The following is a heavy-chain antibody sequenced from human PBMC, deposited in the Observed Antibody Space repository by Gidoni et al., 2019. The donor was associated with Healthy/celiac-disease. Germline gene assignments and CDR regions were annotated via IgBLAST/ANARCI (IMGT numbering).Heavy chain of an antibody. Sequence: EVQLLESGGGLVPPGGSLRLSCAASGFTFSSYAMSWVRQAPGKGLEWVSAISGSGGSTYYADSVKGRFTISRDNSKNTLYLQMNSLRAEDTAVYYCAKDLDFDWLLWNPGTDAFDIWGQGTMVTVSS. J-gene: IGHJ3*02. CDR1: GFTFSSYA. CDR2: ISGSGGST. CDR3: AKDLDFDWLLWNPGTDAFDI. V-gene: IGHV3-23*01. D-gene: IGHD3-9*01.